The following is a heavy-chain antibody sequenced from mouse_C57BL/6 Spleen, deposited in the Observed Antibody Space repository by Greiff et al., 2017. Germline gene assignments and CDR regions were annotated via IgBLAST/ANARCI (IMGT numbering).Heavy chain of an antibody. CDR1: GYAFTNYL. Sequence: VQLQQSGAELVRPGTSVKVSCKASGYAFTNYLIEWVKQRPGQGLEWIGVINPGSGGTNYNEKFKGKATLTADKSSSTAYMQLSSLTSEDSAVYFCAISTVVADWYFDVWGTVTTVTVSS. CDR2: INPGSGGT. D-gene: IGHD1-1*01. J-gene: IGHJ1*03. CDR3: AISTVVADWYFDV. V-gene: IGHV1-54*01.